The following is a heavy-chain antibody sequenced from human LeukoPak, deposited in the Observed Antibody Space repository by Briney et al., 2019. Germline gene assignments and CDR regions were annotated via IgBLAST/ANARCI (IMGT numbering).Heavy chain of an antibody. V-gene: IGHV1-24*01. CDR1: GYTLTELS. CDR2: FDPEDGET. J-gene: IGHJ4*01. CDR3: ARDPYTGSMFDY. D-gene: IGHD1-1*01. Sequence: ASVKVSCKVSGYTLTELSMHWVRQAPGKGLEWMGGFDPEDGETIYAQKFQGRVTMTEDTSTDTAYMELSSLRSEDTAVYYCARDPYTGSMFDYWGHGTLVTVSS.